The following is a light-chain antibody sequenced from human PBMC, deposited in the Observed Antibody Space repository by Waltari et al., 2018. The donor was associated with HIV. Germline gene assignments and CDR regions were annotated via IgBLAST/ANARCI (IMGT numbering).Light chain of an antibody. V-gene: IGKV1-17*01. Sequence: DIQMTQSPSSLSASVGDRVTITCRASQDIKNNLGWYQQKPGKAPRRLIYSASTLHTGVSSRFRGGGSGTDCTLSIDGLQPEDAANYFCLQLSGLPRTFGQGT. CDR1: QDIKNN. CDR3: LQLSGLPRT. J-gene: IGKJ1*01. CDR2: SAS.